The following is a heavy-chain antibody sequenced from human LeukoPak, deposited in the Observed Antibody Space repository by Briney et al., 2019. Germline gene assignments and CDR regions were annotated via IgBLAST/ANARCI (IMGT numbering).Heavy chain of an antibody. CDR2: IYTSGST. V-gene: IGHV4-4*07. Sequence: SETLSLTCTVSGGSISSYYWSWIRQPAGKGLERIGRIYTSGSTNYNPSLKSRVTMSVDTSKNQFSLKLSSVTAADTAVYYCARESIVLAYPYYYYMDVWGKGTTVTVSS. CDR1: GGSISSYY. D-gene: IGHD2-8*02. J-gene: IGHJ6*03. CDR3: ARESIVLAYPYYYYMDV.